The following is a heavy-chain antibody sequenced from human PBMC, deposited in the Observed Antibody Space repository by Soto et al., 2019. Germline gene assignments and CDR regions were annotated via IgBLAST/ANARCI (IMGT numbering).Heavy chain of an antibody. CDR1: GYTFTSYG. Sequence: ASVKVSCKASGYTFTSYGISWVRQAPGQGLEWMGWISAYNGNTNYAQKLQGRVTMTTDTSTSTAYMELRSLRSDDTAVYYCARDGDPNYPYYDFYWFDPWGQGTLVTVSS. V-gene: IGHV1-18*01. J-gene: IGHJ5*02. D-gene: IGHD3-3*01. CDR2: ISAYNGNT. CDR3: ARDGDPNYPYYDFYWFDP.